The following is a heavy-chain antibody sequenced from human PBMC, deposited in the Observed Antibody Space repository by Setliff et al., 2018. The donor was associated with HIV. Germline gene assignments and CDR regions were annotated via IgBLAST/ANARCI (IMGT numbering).Heavy chain of an antibody. J-gene: IGHJ6*03. CDR2: ISAYHHKT. D-gene: IGHD3-22*01. CDR1: GYTFKSYG. Sequence: ASVKVSCKASGYTFKSYGITWVRQAPGQGLEWMGWISAYHHKTNYAQKLQGRVTMTTDTSTSTAYMELRSLRSEDTAVYYCATGGYYYYDKSDYYYHIDVWGKGTTVTVSS. CDR3: ATGGYYYYDKSDYYYHIDV. V-gene: IGHV1-18*01.